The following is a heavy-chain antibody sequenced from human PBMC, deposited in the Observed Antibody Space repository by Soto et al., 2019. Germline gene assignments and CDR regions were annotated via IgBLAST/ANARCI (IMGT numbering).Heavy chain of an antibody. Sequence: QVQLVESGGGVVQPGRSLRLSCAASGFTFSSYGMHWVRQAPGKGLEWVALIWHDGSKQYYADSVKGRFAISRDNAKTTLYLQMNSLRADDTAEYYCARAEGVVARAFDYWGQGALVTVSS. D-gene: IGHD2-15*01. CDR3: ARAEGVVARAFDY. V-gene: IGHV3-33*01. CDR1: GFTFSSYG. J-gene: IGHJ4*02. CDR2: IWHDGSKQ.